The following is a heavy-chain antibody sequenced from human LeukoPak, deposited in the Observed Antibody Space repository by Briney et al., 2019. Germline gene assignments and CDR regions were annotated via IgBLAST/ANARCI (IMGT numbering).Heavy chain of an antibody. CDR3: ARRTAGTTGVFDY. J-gene: IGHJ4*02. V-gene: IGHV3-64*01. CDR1: GFTFSISE. CDR2: IGSNGDTT. D-gene: IGHD1-1*01. Sequence: GGSLRLSCAASGFTFSISEMHWVRRAPGKGLESISAIGSNGDTTYYANSVKGRFTISRDNSKNTLYPQMGSLRAEDMAVYHCARRTAGTTGVFDYWGQGTLVTVSS.